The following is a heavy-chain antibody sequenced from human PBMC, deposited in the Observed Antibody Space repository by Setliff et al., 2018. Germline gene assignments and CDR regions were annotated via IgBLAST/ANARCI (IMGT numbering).Heavy chain of an antibody. CDR2: ISSSSSYI. J-gene: IGHJ3*02. V-gene: IGHV3-21*01. CDR1: GFTFSSYS. Sequence: LRHSCAASGFTFSSYSMNWVRQAPGKGLEWVSSISSSSSYIYYADSVKGRFTISRDNAKNSLYLQMNILSAEDTAVYYCARELAGIISGSYYPDAFDIWGQGIMVTVSS. CDR3: ARELAGIISGSYYPDAFDI. D-gene: IGHD1-26*01.